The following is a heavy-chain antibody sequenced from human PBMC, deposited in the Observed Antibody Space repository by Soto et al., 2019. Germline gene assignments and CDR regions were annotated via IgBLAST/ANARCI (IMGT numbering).Heavy chain of an antibody. V-gene: IGHV1-46*01. CDR2: IYSSGSNT. Sequence: ASVKVSCKASGYTFTGHHMQWVRQAPGQGLEWMGVIYSSGSNTAYAQKFQGRVTMTRDTSTSTVYMELSSLRSDDTAKYYCARDSNRWSFDYPGQATLVTVSS. CDR3: ARDSNRWSFDY. J-gene: IGHJ4*02. D-gene: IGHD3-3*01. CDR1: GYTFTGHH.